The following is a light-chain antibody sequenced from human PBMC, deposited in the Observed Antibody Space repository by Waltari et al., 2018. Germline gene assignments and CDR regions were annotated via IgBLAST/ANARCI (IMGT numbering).Light chain of an antibody. CDR3: SSYTSIKTPYVV. Sequence: QSALTQPASVSGSPGQSITISCTGTTRDVGRYNYVSWYQCHPGKAPELIIYAVTNRPSGVSVRFSGSKSGNTASLSISGLQPEDEADYYCSSYTSIKTPYVVFGGGTKVTVL. CDR1: TRDVGRYNY. CDR2: AVT. V-gene: IGLV2-14*01. J-gene: IGLJ2*01.